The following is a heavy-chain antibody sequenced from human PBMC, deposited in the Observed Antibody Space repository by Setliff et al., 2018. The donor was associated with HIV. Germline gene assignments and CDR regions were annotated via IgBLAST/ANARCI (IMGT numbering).Heavy chain of an antibody. CDR2: ISYDGTHK. CDR3: ARGGGYDNGRYYLFGMDV. J-gene: IGHJ6*02. D-gene: IGHD5-12*01. CDR1: GFTFSSSA. V-gene: IGHV3-30*04. Sequence: GGSLRLSCAASGFTFSSSAMHWVRQAPGKGLEWVAFISYDGTHKYYPVSVKGRFTISRDDAKDSLYLLMSSLRVEDSALYYCARGGGYDNGRYYLFGMDVWGRGTTVTVSS.